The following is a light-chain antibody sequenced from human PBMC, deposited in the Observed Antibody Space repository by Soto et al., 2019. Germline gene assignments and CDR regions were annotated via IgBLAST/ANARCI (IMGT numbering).Light chain of an antibody. CDR2: EVT. J-gene: IGLJ3*02. CDR3: SSYAASNNFYFV. CDR1: SSDVGGYNY. V-gene: IGLV2-8*01. Sequence: QSALTQPPSASGSPGQSVTISCTGTSSDVGGYNYVSWYQQYPGRAPKLMIYEVTKRPSGVSDRFSGSKSGNTASLTVSGLQAEDEADYYCSSYAASNNFYFVFGGGTKLTVL.